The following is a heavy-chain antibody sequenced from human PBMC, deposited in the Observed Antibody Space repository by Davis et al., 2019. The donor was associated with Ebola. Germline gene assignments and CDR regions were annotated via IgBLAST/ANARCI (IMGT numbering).Heavy chain of an antibody. CDR3: ARGLVVGATIYYYYMDV. J-gene: IGHJ6*03. Sequence: SVKVSCKASGGTFSSYAISWVRQAPGQGLEWMGGIIPILGIANYAQKFQGRVTITADESTSTAYMELSSLRSEDTAVYYCARGLVVGATIYYYYMDVWGKGTTVTVSS. CDR1: GGTFSSYA. V-gene: IGHV1-69*01. D-gene: IGHD1-26*01. CDR2: IIPILGIA.